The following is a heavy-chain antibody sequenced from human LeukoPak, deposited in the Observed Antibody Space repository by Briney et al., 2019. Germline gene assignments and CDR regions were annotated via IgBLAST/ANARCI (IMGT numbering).Heavy chain of an antibody. J-gene: IGHJ4*02. CDR3: ARLRDGYNYSPFDY. D-gene: IGHD5-24*01. CDR1: GGSFSGYY. Sequence: SETLSLTCAVYGGSFSGYYWSWIRQPPGKGLEWIGEINHSGSTNYNPSLKSRVTISVDTSKNQFSLKLSSVTAADTAVYYCARLRDGYNYSPFDYWGQGTLVTASS. V-gene: IGHV4-34*01. CDR2: INHSGST.